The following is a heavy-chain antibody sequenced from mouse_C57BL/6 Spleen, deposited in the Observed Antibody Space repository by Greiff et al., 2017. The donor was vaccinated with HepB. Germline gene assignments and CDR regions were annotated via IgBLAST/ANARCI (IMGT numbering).Heavy chain of an antibody. CDR1: GYTFTSYW. J-gene: IGHJ3*01. D-gene: IGHD2-3*01. V-gene: IGHV1-64*01. CDR3: ARKEDGYSAWFAY. CDR2: IHPNSGIT. Sequence: QVQLQQPGAELVKPGASVKLSCKASGYTFTSYWMHWVKQRPGQGLEWIGMIHPNSGITNYNEKFKSKATLTVDKSSSTAYMQLSSLTSEDSAVYYCARKEDGYSAWFAYWGQGTLVTVSA.